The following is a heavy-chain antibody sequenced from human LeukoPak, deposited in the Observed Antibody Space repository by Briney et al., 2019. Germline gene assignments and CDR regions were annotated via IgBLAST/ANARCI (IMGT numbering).Heavy chain of an antibody. V-gene: IGHV1-69*05. CDR2: IIPIFGTA. CDR1: GGTFSSYA. D-gene: IGHD6-19*01. J-gene: IGHJ4*02. CDR3: ARERDIAVAGIYYFDY. Sequence: SVKVSCKASGGTFSSYAISWVRQAPGQGLGWMGRIIPIFGTANYAQKFQGRVTITTDESTSTAYMELSSLRSEDTAVYYCARERDIAVAGIYYFDYWGQGTLVTVSS.